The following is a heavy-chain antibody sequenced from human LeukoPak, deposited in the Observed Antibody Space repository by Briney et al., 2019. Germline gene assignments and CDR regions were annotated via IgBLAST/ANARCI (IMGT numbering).Heavy chain of an antibody. J-gene: IGHJ4*02. Sequence: GGSLRLSCAASGFSFSNYPMSWARQAPGKVLEWVSAISTSGASTYFADSVKGRFTISRDNSKNTLYLQMSSLRAEDTAVYYCARGQVGSYYPHYFVYWGQGTLVTVSS. V-gene: IGHV3-23*01. CDR1: GFSFSNYP. CDR3: ARGQVGSYYPHYFVY. CDR2: ISTSGAST. D-gene: IGHD1-26*01.